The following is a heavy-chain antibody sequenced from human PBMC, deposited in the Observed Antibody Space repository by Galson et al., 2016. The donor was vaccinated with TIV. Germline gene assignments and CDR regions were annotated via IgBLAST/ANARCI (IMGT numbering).Heavy chain of an antibody. CDR2: IHFTGRT. V-gene: IGHV4-31*03. D-gene: IGHD4-17*01. CDR3: ARETYGDYDNYDAFDF. Sequence: LSLTCSVSGVSISSGFSYWNRVRQSPGQGLEWIGYIHFTGRTYYNPSFQSRVSISVDTSKSQFSLNLRSVTAADTAVYFCARETYGDYDNYDAFDFWGRGTMVTVSS. J-gene: IGHJ3*01. CDR1: GVSISSGFSY.